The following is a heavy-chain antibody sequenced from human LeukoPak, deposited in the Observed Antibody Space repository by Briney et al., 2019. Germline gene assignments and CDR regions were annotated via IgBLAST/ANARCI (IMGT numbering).Heavy chain of an antibody. V-gene: IGHV1-46*01. J-gene: IGHJ4*02. CDR1: GYTFTSYY. CDR2: INPSGGST. Sequence: ASVKVSCKASGYTFTSYYMHWVRQAPGQGLEWMGIINPSGGSTSYAQKFQGRVTMTRDMSTSTVYMELSSLRSEDTAVYYCARGEGVRGVIMRFGRRPFDYWGQGTLVTVSS. CDR3: ARGEGVRGVIMRFGRRPFDY. D-gene: IGHD3-10*01.